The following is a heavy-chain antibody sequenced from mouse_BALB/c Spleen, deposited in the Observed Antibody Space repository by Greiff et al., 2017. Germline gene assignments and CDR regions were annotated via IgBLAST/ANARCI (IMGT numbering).Heavy chain of an antibody. Sequence: VQLQQSGAELVRPGSSVKISCKASGYAFSSYWMNWVKQRPGQGLEWIGQIYPGDGDTNYNGKFKGKATLTADKSSSTAYMQLSSLTSEDSAVYFCAKNWDWYFDVWGAGTTDTVSS. CDR2: IYPGDGDT. V-gene: IGHV1-80*01. CDR3: AKNWDWYFDV. CDR1: GYAFSSYW. D-gene: IGHD4-1*01. J-gene: IGHJ1*01.